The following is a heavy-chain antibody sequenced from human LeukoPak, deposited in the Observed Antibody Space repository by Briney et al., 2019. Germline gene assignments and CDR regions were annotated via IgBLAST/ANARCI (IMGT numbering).Heavy chain of an antibody. CDR3: ARVALPYPFDP. J-gene: IGHJ5*02. D-gene: IGHD2-2*01. CDR1: GGSFSGYY. V-gene: IGHV4-59*10. Sequence: PSETLSLTCAVYGGSFSGYYWSWIRQPAGKGLEWIGRIYTSGSTDYNPSLKSRVTMSVDTSKNQFSLKLSSVTAADTAVYYCARVALPYPFDPWGQGTLVTVSS. CDR2: IYTSGST.